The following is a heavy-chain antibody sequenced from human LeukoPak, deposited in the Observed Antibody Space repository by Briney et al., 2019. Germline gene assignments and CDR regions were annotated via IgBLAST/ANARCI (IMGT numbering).Heavy chain of an antibody. D-gene: IGHD6-13*01. J-gene: IGHJ4*02. CDR3: GRGGRGIAAAFDY. Sequence: ASVTVSCMASGCTFSSYAISWLRQAPGQGLEWMGGVIPIFGTANYAQKFQGRVTITEDKSTSTAYMALSSLGSEDTAVYYCGRGGRGIAAAFDYWGQGTLVTVSS. CDR1: GCTFSSYA. V-gene: IGHV1-69*06. CDR2: VIPIFGTA.